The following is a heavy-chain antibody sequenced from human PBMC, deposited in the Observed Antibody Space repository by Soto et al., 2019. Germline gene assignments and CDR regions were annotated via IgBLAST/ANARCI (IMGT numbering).Heavy chain of an antibody. J-gene: IGHJ4*02. CDR2: VIPIFGTA. CDR3: ARARYYDILTGYLGY. CDR1: GGTFSSYA. D-gene: IGHD3-9*01. V-gene: IGHV1-69*13. Sequence: SVKVSCKASGGTFSSYAISWVRQAPGQGLEWMGGVIPIFGTANYAQKFQGRVTITADESTSTAYMELSSLRSEDTAVYYCARARYYDILTGYLGYWGQGTLVTVSS.